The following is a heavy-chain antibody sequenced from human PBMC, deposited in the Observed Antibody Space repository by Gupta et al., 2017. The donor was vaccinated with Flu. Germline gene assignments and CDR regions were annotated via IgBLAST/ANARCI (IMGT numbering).Heavy chain of an antibody. V-gene: IGHV3-48*03. CDR3: ARGHCDS. CDR2: ISSRGVP. J-gene: IGHJ4*02. Sequence: EVQLVESGGGLVQPGGSLRLSCAASGFTFSGYDMSWVRQAPGKGLEWVSFISSRGVPYYTDTVKGRFTISRDNAKNSVYLQMDSLRAEDTAFYYCARGHCDSWGQGTLVTVSS. CDR1: GFTFSGYD.